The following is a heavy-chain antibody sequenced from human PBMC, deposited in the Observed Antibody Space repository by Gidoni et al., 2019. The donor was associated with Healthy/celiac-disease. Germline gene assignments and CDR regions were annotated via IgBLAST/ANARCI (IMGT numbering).Heavy chain of an antibody. V-gene: IGHV3-30-3*01. CDR2: ISYDGSNK. D-gene: IGHD3-22*01. J-gene: IGHJ5*02. Sequence: GKGLEWVAVISYDGSNKYYADSVKGRFTISRDNSKNTLYLQMNSLRAEDTAVYYCASSGRGSGYWMWTWGQGTLVTVSS. CDR3: ASSGRGSGYWMWT.